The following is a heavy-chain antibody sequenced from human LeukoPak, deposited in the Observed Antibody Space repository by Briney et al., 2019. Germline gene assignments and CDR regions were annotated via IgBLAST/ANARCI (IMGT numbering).Heavy chain of an antibody. Sequence: GGSLRLSCAASGLTFSSHWMHWVRQAPGKGLVWVSRITNDGSSTTYADSVKGRFTISRDNAKNMLYLQVNSLRAEDTAVYYCAKEDSRTDFDYWGQGTLVTVSS. CDR1: GLTFSSHW. J-gene: IGHJ4*02. D-gene: IGHD1-14*01. V-gene: IGHV3-74*01. CDR3: AKEDSRTDFDY. CDR2: ITNDGSST.